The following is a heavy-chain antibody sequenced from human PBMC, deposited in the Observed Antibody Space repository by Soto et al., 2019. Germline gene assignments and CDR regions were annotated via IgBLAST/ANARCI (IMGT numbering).Heavy chain of an antibody. CDR2: INPNSGGT. J-gene: IGHJ3*02. V-gene: IGHV1-2*04. CDR1: GYTFAGYY. CDR3: ARGGAVRFLEWFTGGAFDI. D-gene: IGHD3-3*01. Sequence: ASVKVSCKASGYTFAGYYMHWVRQAPGQGLEWMGWINPNSGGTNYAQKFQGWVTMTRDTSISTAYMELSRLRSDDTAVYCCARGGAVRFLEWFTGGAFDIWGQGTMVTVSS.